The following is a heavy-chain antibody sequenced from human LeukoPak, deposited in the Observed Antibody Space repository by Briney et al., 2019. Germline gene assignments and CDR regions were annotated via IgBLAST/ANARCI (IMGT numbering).Heavy chain of an antibody. Sequence: GGSLRLSCAASGFTFSSYSMNWVRQAPGKGLEWVSSISSSSSYIYYADSVKGRFTISRDNGKNSLYLQMSSLRAEETAVYYCARSEYSSSWYRGIDYYYYMDVWGKGTTVTVSS. D-gene: IGHD6-13*01. CDR2: ISSSSSYI. V-gene: IGHV3-21*01. CDR3: ARSEYSSSWYRGIDYYYYMDV. CDR1: GFTFSSYS. J-gene: IGHJ6*03.